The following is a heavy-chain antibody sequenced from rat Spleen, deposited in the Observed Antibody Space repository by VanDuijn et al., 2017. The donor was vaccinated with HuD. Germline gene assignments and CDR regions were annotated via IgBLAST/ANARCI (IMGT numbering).Heavy chain of an antibody. CDR2: VNSAGTT. CDR3: ARSLGTYYYVFGY. D-gene: IGHD1-12*02. Sequence: EVQLQESGPGLVKPSQSLSLTCSVTGHSITTSYRWNWIRKFPGNKLEWLGYVNSAGTTNYNPSLKSRISITRDTSKNQFVLQVNSVTTEDTATYYWARSLGTYYYVFGYWGQGTLVTVSS. CDR1: GHSITTSYR. V-gene: IGHV3-3*01. J-gene: IGHJ3*01.